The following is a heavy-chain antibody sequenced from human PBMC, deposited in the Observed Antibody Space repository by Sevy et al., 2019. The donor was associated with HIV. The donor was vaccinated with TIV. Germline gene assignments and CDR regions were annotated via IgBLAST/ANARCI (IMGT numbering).Heavy chain of an antibody. D-gene: IGHD3-22*01. CDR2: ISWNSGIV. V-gene: IGHV3-9*03. Sequence: GGSLRLSCAASGFTFDDYAMHWVRQAPGKGLEWVSGISWNSGIVKYGDSVKGRFTVSRDNAKNSLYLQMNSLRPEDMAFYYCAKDRLLRPSPHSDFWGQGTLVTISS. J-gene: IGHJ4*02. CDR3: AKDRLLRPSPHSDF. CDR1: GFTFDDYA.